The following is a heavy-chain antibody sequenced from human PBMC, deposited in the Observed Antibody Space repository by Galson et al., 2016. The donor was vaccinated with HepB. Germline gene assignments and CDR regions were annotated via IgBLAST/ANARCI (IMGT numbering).Heavy chain of an antibody. CDR1: GYSFSNYW. J-gene: IGHJ4*02. V-gene: IGHV5-51*01. CDR2: IYPGDSDI. Sequence: QSGAEVKKPGESLKISCKGSGYSFSNYWIAWVRQMPGKGLEWMGIIYPGDSDIRYSPSFQGQVTISADTSITTAYLQWRSLEASDSAMYYCVRHGGYGTGWYWFYPVDYCGQGTLVTVSS. CDR3: VRHGGYGTGWYWFYPVDY. D-gene: IGHD6-19*01.